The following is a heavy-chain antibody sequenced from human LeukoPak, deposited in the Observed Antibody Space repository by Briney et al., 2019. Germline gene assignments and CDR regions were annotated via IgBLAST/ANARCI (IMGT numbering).Heavy chain of an antibody. J-gene: IGHJ3*02. D-gene: IGHD3-3*01. CDR1: GDSISSGNYY. CDR3: ARDHYDFWSGYNHDAFDI. CDR2: IYYSGIT. Sequence: SETLSLTCTVSGDSISSGNYYWGWIRQPPGKGLEWIATIYYSGITYYTSSLKTPVTISVDTSKNQFSLKLSSVTAADTAVYYCARDHYDFWSGYNHDAFDIWGQGTMVTVSS. V-gene: IGHV4-39*07.